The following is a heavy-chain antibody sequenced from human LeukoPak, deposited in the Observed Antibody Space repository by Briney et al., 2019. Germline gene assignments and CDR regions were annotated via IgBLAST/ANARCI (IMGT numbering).Heavy chain of an antibody. CDR3: ATAQYCSSTSCGYFQH. CDR1: GYTLTELS. V-gene: IGHV1-24*01. CDR2: FDPEDGET. Sequence: ASVKVSCKVSGYTLTELSMHWVRQAPGKGGEWMGGFDPEDGETIYAQKFQGRVTMTEDTSTDTAYMELSSLRSEDTAVYYCATAQYCSSTSCGYFQHWGQGTLVTVSS. D-gene: IGHD2-2*01. J-gene: IGHJ1*01.